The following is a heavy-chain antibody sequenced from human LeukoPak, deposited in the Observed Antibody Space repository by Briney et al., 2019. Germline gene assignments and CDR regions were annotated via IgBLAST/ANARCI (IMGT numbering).Heavy chain of an antibody. CDR1: GFTFSNYG. CDR2: ISYDGSHK. CDR3: APDEGGDYVGLDQ. V-gene: IGHV3-30*03. Sequence: GGSLRLSCAASGFTFSNYGIHWVRQAPGKGLEWLAQISYDGSHKYYADSVKGRFTISRDNSKNTLYLQMSSLRTEDTAVYYCAPDEGGDYVGLDQWGQGTLVTVSS. D-gene: IGHD4-17*01. J-gene: IGHJ4*02.